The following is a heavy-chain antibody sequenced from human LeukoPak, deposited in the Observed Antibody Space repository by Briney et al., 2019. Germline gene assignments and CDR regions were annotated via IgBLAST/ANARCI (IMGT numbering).Heavy chain of an antibody. J-gene: IGHJ3*02. CDR3: ARDPVASPLVAFDI. Sequence: SETLSLTCAVYGGSFRGYYWSWIRQPPGKGLEWIGEINHSGSTNYNPSLKSRVTISVDTSKNQFSLKLSSVTAADTAVYYCARDPVASPLVAFDIWGQGTMVTVSS. D-gene: IGHD2-21*01. CDR2: INHSGST. CDR1: GGSFRGYY. V-gene: IGHV4-34*01.